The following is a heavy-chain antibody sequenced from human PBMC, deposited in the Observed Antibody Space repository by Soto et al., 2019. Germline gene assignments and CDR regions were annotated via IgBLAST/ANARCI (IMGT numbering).Heavy chain of an antibody. CDR2: ISYDGSNK. CDR1: GFTFSSYG. CDR3: AKDGDCGGDCYHNWFDP. V-gene: IGHV3-30*18. J-gene: IGHJ5*02. Sequence: GGSLRLSCAASGFTFSSYGMHWVRQAPGKGLEWVAVISYDGSNKYYADSVKGRFTISRDNSKNTLYLQMNSLRAEDTAVYYCAKDGDCGGDCYHNWFDPWGQGTLVTVSS. D-gene: IGHD2-21*02.